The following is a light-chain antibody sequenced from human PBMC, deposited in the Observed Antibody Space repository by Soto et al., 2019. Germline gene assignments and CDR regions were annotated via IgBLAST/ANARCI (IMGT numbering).Light chain of an antibody. CDR2: EVS. CDR1: QSVGRN. J-gene: IGKJ4*01. V-gene: IGKV3-15*01. Sequence: EIVMTQSPGTLSVSPGERATLSCRASQSVGRNLAWYQQKPGQAPRLLIYEVSTRATGIPARVSGSGSGTELNLIISSMQSEDFEVYYCKKYNNWFPITFGGGTKVEIK. CDR3: KKYNNWFPIT.